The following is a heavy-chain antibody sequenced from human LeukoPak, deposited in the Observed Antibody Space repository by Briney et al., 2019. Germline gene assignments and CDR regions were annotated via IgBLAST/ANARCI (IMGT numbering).Heavy chain of an antibody. CDR3: TSGSYYKYYFAY. CDR2: INQDGSEK. V-gene: IGHV3-7*01. CDR1: GFTFSSYS. Sequence: PGGSLRLSCAASGFTFSSYSMSWVRQAPGEGLEWVANINQDGSEKYYVDSVRGRFTISRDNAKNSLYLQMNSLRAEDTAVYYCTSGSYYKYYFAYWGQGTLVTVSS. D-gene: IGHD3-10*01. J-gene: IGHJ4*02.